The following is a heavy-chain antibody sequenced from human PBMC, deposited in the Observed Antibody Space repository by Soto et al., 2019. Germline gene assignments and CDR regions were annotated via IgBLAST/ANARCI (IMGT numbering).Heavy chain of an antibody. CDR2: FDPEDGET. V-gene: IGHV1-24*01. D-gene: IGHD3-3*01. CDR1: GYTLTEFS. J-gene: IGHJ4*01. Sequence: GASVKVSCKVSGYTLTEFSMHWVRQAPGKGLEWMGTFDPEDGETLYAQKFQGRITMTEDTSTDAAYMELSSLRSEDTAVYCCSTDTLFGAVIRPFEYWGHGTLVTGSS. CDR3: STDTLFGAVIRPFEY.